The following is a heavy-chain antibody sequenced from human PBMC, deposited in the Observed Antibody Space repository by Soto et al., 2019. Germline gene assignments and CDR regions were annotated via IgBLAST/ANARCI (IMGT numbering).Heavy chain of an antibody. CDR3: AKNKEDTVLPGYNYGMDV. Sequence: QAQLVESGGGVVQPGRSLRLSCAASRFTFSNFGMHWVRQAPGKGLEWVAIVSKDATKTHYADSVKGRFTVSRDNSKNRLYLQMNSLRPEDTALYFCAKNKEDTVLPGYNYGMDVWGQGTTVIVSS. D-gene: IGHD2-8*02. CDR2: VSKDATKT. CDR1: RFTFSNFG. J-gene: IGHJ6*02. V-gene: IGHV3-30*18.